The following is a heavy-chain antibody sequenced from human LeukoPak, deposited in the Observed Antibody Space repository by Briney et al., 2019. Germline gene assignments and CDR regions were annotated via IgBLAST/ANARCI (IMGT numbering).Heavy chain of an antibody. J-gene: IGHJ4*02. CDR2: IHNVGST. CDR3: AKKSYGSGWCVPIDS. CDR1: GLHFSSYA. Sequence: GSLRLSCAASGLHFSSYAMRWVRQAPGKGLAWIGSIHNVGSTYYNPSLKSRVTVSVDTPKNQFALNLSSLTAPDTAVYYCAKKSYGSGWCVPIDSWGRGTLVTVSS. V-gene: IGHV4-38-2*01. D-gene: IGHD6-19*01.